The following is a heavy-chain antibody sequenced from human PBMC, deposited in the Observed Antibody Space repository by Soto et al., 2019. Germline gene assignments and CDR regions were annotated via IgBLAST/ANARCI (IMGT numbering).Heavy chain of an antibody. D-gene: IGHD6-13*01. Sequence: QVQLQESGPGLVKPSQTLSLTCTVSGGSVSSGDYYWSWIRQPPGKGLEWIGYIYYSGSTYYNPSLKSRVTISVDTSKNQFSLKLSSVTAADTAVYYCVRVGGIAAAGHDYWGQGTLVTVSS. CDR2: IYYSGST. J-gene: IGHJ4*02. CDR3: VRVGGIAAAGHDY. CDR1: GGSVSSGDYY. V-gene: IGHV4-30-4*01.